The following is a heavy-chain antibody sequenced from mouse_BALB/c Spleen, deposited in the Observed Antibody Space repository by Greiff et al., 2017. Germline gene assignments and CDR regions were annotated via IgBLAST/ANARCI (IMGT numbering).Heavy chain of an antibody. CDR1: GFTFSSYG. D-gene: IGHD2-2*01. V-gene: IGHV5-6*01. J-gene: IGHJ2*01. Sequence: EVQGVESGGDLVKPGGSLKLSCAASGFTFSSYGMSWVRQTPDKRLEWVATISSGGSYTYYPDSVKGRFTISRDNAKNTLYLQMSSLKSEDTAMYYCARPYGYDVWYFDYWGQGTTLTVSS. CDR3: ARPYGYDVWYFDY. CDR2: ISSGGSYT.